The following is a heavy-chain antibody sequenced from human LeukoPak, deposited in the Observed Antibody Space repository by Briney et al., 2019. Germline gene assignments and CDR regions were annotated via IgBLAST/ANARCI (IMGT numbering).Heavy chain of an antibody. V-gene: IGHV1-18*01. CDR1: GYTFTSYG. D-gene: IGHD3-3*01. J-gene: IGHJ4*02. Sequence: GASVKVSCKASGYTFTSYGISWVRQAPGQGLEWMGWISAYNGNTNYAQKLQGRVTMTTDTSAGTAYMELRSLRSDDTAVYYCARDPGIFEASKIDYWGQGTLVTVSS. CDR2: ISAYNGNT. CDR3: ARDPGIFEASKIDY.